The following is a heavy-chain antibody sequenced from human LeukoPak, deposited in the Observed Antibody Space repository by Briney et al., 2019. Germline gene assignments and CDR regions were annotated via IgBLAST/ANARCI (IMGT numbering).Heavy chain of an antibody. J-gene: IGHJ3*02. CDR1: GFTFSKYD. CDR2: IDRGVGST. V-gene: IGHV3-23*01. D-gene: IGHD4-17*01. CDR3: ARGSRVTTRLDAFDI. Sequence: PGGSLRLSCAAPGFTFSKYDMSWVRQAPGKGLECVSAIDRGVGSTYYADSVKGRFTISRDNSKNTLYLQMNSLRVEDTAVYYCARGSRVTTRLDAFDIWGQGTMVTVSS.